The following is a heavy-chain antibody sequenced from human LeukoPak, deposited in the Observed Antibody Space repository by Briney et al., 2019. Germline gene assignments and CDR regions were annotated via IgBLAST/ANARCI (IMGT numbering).Heavy chain of an antibody. CDR2: ISSSSNYI. D-gene: IGHD3-16*01. CDR3: ARDEGGESAFDI. J-gene: IGHJ3*02. Sequence: PGGSLRLSCAASGFTFSSYTMNWVRQAPGKGLEWVSSISSSSNYIYYGDSVTGRFTISRDNAKNSLYLQMNSLRAEDTAVYYCARDEGGESAFDIWGQGTMVTVSS. V-gene: IGHV3-21*06. CDR1: GFTFSSYT.